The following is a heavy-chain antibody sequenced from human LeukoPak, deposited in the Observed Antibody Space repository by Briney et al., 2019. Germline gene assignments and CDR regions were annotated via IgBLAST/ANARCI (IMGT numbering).Heavy chain of an antibody. CDR3: ARDRGVGVLRYFDWPSGY. CDR1: GYTFTGYY. CDR2: INPNSGGT. D-gene: IGHD3-9*01. J-gene: IGHJ4*02. V-gene: IGHV1-2*02. Sequence: ASVKVSCKASGYTFTGYYMHWVRQAPGQGLEWMGWINPNSGGTNYAQKVQGRVTMTRDTSISTAYMELSRLRSDDTAVYYCARDRGVGVLRYFDWPSGYWGQGTLVTVSS.